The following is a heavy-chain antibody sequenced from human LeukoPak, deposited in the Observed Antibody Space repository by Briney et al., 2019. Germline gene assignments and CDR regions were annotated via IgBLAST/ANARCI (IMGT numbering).Heavy chain of an antibody. CDR1: GFTFSTFW. D-gene: IGHD6-13*01. V-gene: IGHV3-7*01. J-gene: IGHJ6*03. CDR2: IKEDGTEK. CDR3: AKDRGAAAGTGYYYYYYMDV. Sequence: GGSLRLSCAASGFTFSTFWMSWVRQAPGKGLEWVANIKEDGTEKYYVDSVKGRFTISRDNSKNTLYLQMNSLRAEDTAVYYCAKDRGAAAGTGYYYYYYMDVWGKGTTVTISS.